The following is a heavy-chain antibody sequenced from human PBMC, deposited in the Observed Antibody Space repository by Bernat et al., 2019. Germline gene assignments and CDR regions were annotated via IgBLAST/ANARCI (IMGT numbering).Heavy chain of an antibody. D-gene: IGHD1-26*01. Sequence: EVQLLESGGDFVQPGGCLRLSCAASGFTFSTYAMSWVRQVPEKGLEWVSTISGSGGTTYDADSVKGRFTISRDNSKNTLYLQMSGLRADDTAVYYCAKDLKFSGTYSRTFDLWGRGTLVTVSS. V-gene: IGHV3-23*01. J-gene: IGHJ2*01. CDR2: ISGSGGTT. CDR3: AKDLKFSGTYSRTFDL. CDR1: GFTFSTYA.